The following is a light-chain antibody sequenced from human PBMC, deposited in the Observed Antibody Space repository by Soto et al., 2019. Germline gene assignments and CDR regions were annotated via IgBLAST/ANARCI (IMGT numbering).Light chain of an antibody. CDR3: SSYSSSTTHVL. CDR2: DVT. Sequence: QSALTQPASVSGSPGRSVTISCTGSSSDVGDFNYVSWYQRHPGRAPKLIIYDVTNRPSGVSYRFSASKSGRTASLTISGLQAEGEADYYCSSYSSSTTHVLFGGGTKVTVL. V-gene: IGLV2-14*03. J-gene: IGLJ2*01. CDR1: SSDVGDFNY.